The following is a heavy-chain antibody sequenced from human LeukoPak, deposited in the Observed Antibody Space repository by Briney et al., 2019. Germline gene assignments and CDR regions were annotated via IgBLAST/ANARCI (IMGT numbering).Heavy chain of an antibody. CDR1: GGSISSSNW. CDR2: IYHSGST. V-gene: IGHV4-4*02. D-gene: IGHD4-23*01. Sequence: SGTLSLTCAVSGGSISSSNWWSWVRQPPGKGLEWIGEIYHSGSTNYNPSLKSRVTISVDTSKNQFSLKLSSVTAADTAVYYCASTVVISDTEYFQHWGQGTLVTASS. CDR3: ASTVVISDTEYFQH. J-gene: IGHJ1*01.